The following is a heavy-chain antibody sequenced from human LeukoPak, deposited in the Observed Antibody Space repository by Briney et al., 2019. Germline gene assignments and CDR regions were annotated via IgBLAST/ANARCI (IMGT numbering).Heavy chain of an antibody. V-gene: IGHV3-74*01. D-gene: IGHD2-2*01. Sequence: GGSLRLSCAASGFIFTDYWMHWVRQGPGKELVWVARISGDGRATTYADSVKGRFTISRDNSKNTLYLQMNSLRTEDTAVYYCARDAVPLSRGSSNSYLFDYWGQGTLVTVSS. CDR2: ISGDGRAT. CDR1: GFIFTDYW. CDR3: ARDAVPLSRGSSNSYLFDY. J-gene: IGHJ4*02.